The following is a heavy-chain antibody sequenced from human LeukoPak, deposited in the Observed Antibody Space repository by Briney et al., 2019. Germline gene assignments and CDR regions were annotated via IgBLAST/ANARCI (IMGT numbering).Heavy chain of an antibody. D-gene: IGHD3-16*02. Sequence: GGSLRLSCAASGFTFSGSAMHWVRQASGKGLEWVGRIRSKANSYATAYAASVKGRFTISRDDSKNTAYLQMNSLKTEDTAVYYCTRSDDYVWGSYRDFDHWGQGTLVTVSS. CDR2: IRSKANSYAT. V-gene: IGHV3-73*01. CDR1: GFTFSGSA. CDR3: TRSDDYVWGSYRDFDH. J-gene: IGHJ4*02.